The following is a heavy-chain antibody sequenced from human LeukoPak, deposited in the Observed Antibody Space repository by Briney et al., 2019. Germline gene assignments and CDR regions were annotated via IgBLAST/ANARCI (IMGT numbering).Heavy chain of an antibody. Sequence: GGSLRLSCAASGFTFNTYGMSWVRQAPGKGLEWVSGIGGSGGFITYYADSVKGRFTVSRDNSKNTLYLQMNSLRADDTAIYYCARDLGWLHYADWGQGTLVTVSS. V-gene: IGHV3-23*01. CDR2: IGGSGGFIT. D-gene: IGHD5-12*01. CDR3: ARDLGWLHYAD. CDR1: GFTFNTYG. J-gene: IGHJ4*02.